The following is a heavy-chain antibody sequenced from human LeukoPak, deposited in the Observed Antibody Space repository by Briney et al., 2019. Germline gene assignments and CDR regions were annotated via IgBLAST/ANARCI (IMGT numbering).Heavy chain of an antibody. V-gene: IGHV4-34*01. J-gene: IGHJ4*02. Sequence: SETLSLTCAVYGGSFSGYYWSWIRQPPGKGLEWIGEINHSGSTNYNPSLKSRVTISVDTSKNQFSLKLSSVTAADTAVYYCARGILHCSGGSCAAYFDYWGRGTLVTVSS. CDR1: GGSFSGYY. CDR3: ARGILHCSGGSCAAYFDY. CDR2: INHSGST. D-gene: IGHD2-15*01.